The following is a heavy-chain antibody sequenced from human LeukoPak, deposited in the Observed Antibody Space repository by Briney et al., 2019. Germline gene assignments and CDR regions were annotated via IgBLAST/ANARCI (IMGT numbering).Heavy chain of an antibody. V-gene: IGHV4-31*03. CDR2: IHYTGST. CDR1: GGSINSGGYY. CDR3: ASGRYYYYLDV. D-gene: IGHD3/OR15-3a*01. Sequence: PSETLSLTCTVSGGSINSGGYYWSWIRQHPGKGLEWIGYIHYTGSTNYNSSLKSRVTTSIDTSKNQFSLELTSVTAADTAVYYCASGRYYYYLDVWGKGTTVTVS. J-gene: IGHJ6*03.